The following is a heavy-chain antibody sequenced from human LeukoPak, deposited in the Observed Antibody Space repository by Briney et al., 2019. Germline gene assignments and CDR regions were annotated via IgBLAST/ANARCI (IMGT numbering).Heavy chain of an antibody. CDR2: IYTSGST. CDR3: ASAGVVIPIPNWYFDL. Sequence: SETLSLTCTVSGGSISSYYWSWIRQPAGKGLEWIGRIYTSGSTNYNPSLKSRVTISVDKSKNQFSLKLSSVTAADTAVYCCASAGVVIPIPNWYFDLWGRGTLVTVSS. J-gene: IGHJ2*01. D-gene: IGHD3-3*01. V-gene: IGHV4-4*07. CDR1: GGSISSYY.